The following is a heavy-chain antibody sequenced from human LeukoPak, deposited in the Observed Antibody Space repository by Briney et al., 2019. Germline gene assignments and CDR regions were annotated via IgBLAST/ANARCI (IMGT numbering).Heavy chain of an antibody. J-gene: IGHJ4*02. CDR2: LIPIFGTA. D-gene: IGHD2-21*02. V-gene: IGHV1-69*06. Sequence: GSSVKVSCKASGGTFSSYAISWVRQAPGQGLAWMGGLIPIFGTANYAQRFQGRVTITADTSTSTAYMELNSLKSADTAVYYCARDVYCGGDCSYFDSWGQGTLVTVSS. CDR3: ARDVYCGGDCSYFDS. CDR1: GGTFSSYA.